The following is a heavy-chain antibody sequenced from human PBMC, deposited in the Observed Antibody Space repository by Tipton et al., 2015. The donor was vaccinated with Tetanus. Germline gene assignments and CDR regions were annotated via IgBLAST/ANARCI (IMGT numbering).Heavy chain of an antibody. V-gene: IGHV3-9*01. J-gene: IGHJ4*02. CDR3: TKDLTPGGADF. CDR2: FDFNSGRT. CDR1: GFTFRDWA. Sequence: SLRLSCAVSGFTFRDWAIHWVRQAPGKGLEWVSGFDFNSGRTGYASSVKGRFTIYRDTAHNSLYLQMNSLSAEDTAFYYCTKDLTPGGADFWGQGTLVTVSA. D-gene: IGHD3-9*01.